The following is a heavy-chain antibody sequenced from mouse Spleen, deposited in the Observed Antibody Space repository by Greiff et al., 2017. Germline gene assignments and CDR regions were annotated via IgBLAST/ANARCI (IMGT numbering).Heavy chain of an antibody. CDR3: AREGIYYDFENSALCY. CDR2: INPGSGGT. Sequence: QVQLQQSGAELVRPGTSVKVSCKASGYAFTNYLIEWVKQRPGQGLEWIGVINPGSGGTNYNEKFKGKATLTADKSSSTAYMQLSSLTSEDSAVYFCAREGIYYDFENSALCYSGHGASVSVSS. V-gene: IGHV1-54*01. CDR1: GYAFTNYL. J-gene: IGHJ4*01. D-gene: IGHD2-4*01.